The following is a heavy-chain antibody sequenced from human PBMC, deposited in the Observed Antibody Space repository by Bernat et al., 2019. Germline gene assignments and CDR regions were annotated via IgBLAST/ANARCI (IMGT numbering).Heavy chain of an antibody. CDR3: AKLSSGWYYFDY. J-gene: IGHJ4*02. D-gene: IGHD6-19*01. Sequence: EVQLLESGGGLVQPGGSLRLSCATSGFTFSSYAMSWVRQAPGKGLEWVSAISGSGGSTYYADSVKGRFTISRDNSKNTLYLQMNSLRVEDTAVYYCAKLSSGWYYFDYWGQGTLVTVSS. CDR2: ISGSGGST. CDR1: GFTFSSYA. V-gene: IGHV3-23*01.